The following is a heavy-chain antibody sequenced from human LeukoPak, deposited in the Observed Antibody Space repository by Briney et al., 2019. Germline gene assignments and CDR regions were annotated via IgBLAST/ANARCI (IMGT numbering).Heavy chain of an antibody. CDR2: ISRRSTYI. V-gene: IGHV3-21*01. D-gene: IGHD2/OR15-2a*01. CDR3: ARDTNIGSVGYFLDY. Sequence: PAGSLRLSCAASGFTFSDYGMNWFRQASGKRPQWVSAISRRSTYIYFADSLKGRLTISRDNATNSLYLQMDSLRAEDTAVYYCARDTNIGSVGYFLDYWGQGALVTVSS. J-gene: IGHJ4*02. CDR1: GFTFSDYG.